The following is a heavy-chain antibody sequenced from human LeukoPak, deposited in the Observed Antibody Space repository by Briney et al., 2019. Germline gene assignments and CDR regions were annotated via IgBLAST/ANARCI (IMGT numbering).Heavy chain of an antibody. Sequence: GGSLRLSCAASGFTFSTYAMHWVRQAPGKGLEYVSAISTNGGSTYYGNSVRGRFTISRDNSKNTLYLQMGSLRAEDMAVYYCARGHSSSPFDYWGQGTLVTVSS. D-gene: IGHD6-6*01. CDR2: ISTNGGST. CDR1: GFTFSTYA. CDR3: ARGHSSSPFDY. J-gene: IGHJ4*02. V-gene: IGHV3-64*01.